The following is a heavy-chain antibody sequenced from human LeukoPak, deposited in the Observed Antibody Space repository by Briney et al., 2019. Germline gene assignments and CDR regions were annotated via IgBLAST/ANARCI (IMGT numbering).Heavy chain of an antibody. D-gene: IGHD6-13*01. Sequence: PGGSLRLSCAASGFTFSNYAMSWVRQAPGKGLEWVSAISGSGGSTYYADSVKGRLTISRDNSKNTLYLQMNSLRAEDTAVYYCARGKGVEQQRMYYFDYWGQGTLVTVSS. CDR1: GFTFSNYA. J-gene: IGHJ4*02. V-gene: IGHV3-23*01. CDR3: ARGKGVEQQRMYYFDY. CDR2: ISGSGGST.